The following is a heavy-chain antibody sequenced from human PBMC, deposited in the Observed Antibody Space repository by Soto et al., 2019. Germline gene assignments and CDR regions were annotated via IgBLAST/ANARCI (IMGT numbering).Heavy chain of an antibody. J-gene: IGHJ4*02. D-gene: IGHD6-13*01. CDR2: IYHSGST. CDR1: GGSISSSNW. V-gene: IGHV4-4*02. CDR3: AKVYSRSWPNIFDY. Sequence: PSETLSLTCAVSGGSISSSNWWSWVRQPPGKGLEWIGEIYHSGSTNYNPSLKSRVTISVDKSKNQFSLKLSSVTAEDTAVYYCAKVYSRSWPNIFDYWGQGTLVTVSS.